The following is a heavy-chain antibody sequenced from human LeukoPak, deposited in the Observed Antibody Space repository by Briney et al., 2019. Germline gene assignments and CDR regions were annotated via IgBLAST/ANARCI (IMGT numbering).Heavy chain of an antibody. J-gene: IGHJ4*02. CDR3: ARVWGPKIPVAPWYFDY. CDR1: GYTFTSYY. D-gene: IGHD6-19*01. V-gene: IGHV1-46*01. Sequence: ASVKVSCKASGYTFTSYYMHWVRQAPGQGLEWMGIINPSGGSTSYAQKFQGRVTMTRDTSTSTVYMELRSLRSDDTAVYYCARVWGPKIPVAPWYFDYWGQGTLVTVSS. CDR2: INPSGGST.